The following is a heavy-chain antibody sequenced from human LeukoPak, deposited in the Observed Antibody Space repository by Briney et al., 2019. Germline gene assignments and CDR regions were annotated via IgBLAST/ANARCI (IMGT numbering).Heavy chain of an antibody. V-gene: IGHV4-34*01. J-gene: IGHJ4*02. D-gene: IGHD4-17*01. CDR1: GGSFSGYY. Sequence: SETLSLTCAVHGGSFSGYYWSWIRQPPGKGLEWNGEINHSGSTNYNPSLKSRVTISVDTSKNQFSLKQSSVTAAETAVYYCARGLHDYGDYGDYWGQGTLVTVSS. CDR3: ARGLHDYGDYGDY. CDR2: INHSGST.